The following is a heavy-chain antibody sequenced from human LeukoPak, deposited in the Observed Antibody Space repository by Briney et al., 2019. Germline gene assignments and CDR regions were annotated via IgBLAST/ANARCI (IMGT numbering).Heavy chain of an antibody. D-gene: IGHD4/OR15-4a*01. CDR3: ARDLLTMKASNDY. CDR1: GYTFTSYY. CDR2: INPNSGGT. J-gene: IGHJ4*02. Sequence: ASVKVSCKASGYTFTSYYMHWVRQAPGQGLEWMGWINPNSGGTNYAQKFQGRVTMTRDTSISTAYMELSRLRSDDTAVYYCARDLLTMKASNDYWGQGTLVTVSS. V-gene: IGHV1-2*02.